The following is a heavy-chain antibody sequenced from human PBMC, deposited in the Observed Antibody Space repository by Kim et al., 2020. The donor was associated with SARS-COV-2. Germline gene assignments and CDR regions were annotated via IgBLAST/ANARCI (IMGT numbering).Heavy chain of an antibody. J-gene: IGHJ3*02. Sequence: KRRLTINRDNSKKTLYLQMTSLRAEDTAVYYCAKVQFFGVVIDAFDIWGQGTMGTVSS. V-gene: IGHV3-23*01. D-gene: IGHD3-3*01. CDR3: AKVQFFGVVIDAFDI.